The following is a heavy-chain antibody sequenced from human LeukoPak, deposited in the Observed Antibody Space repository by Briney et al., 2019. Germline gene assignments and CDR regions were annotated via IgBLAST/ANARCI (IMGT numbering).Heavy chain of an antibody. V-gene: IGHV4-39*01. CDR3: ARGTAVPKPYYFDY. CDR2: IYYSGST. D-gene: IGHD3-10*01. Sequence: SETLSLTCTVSGGSISSSSYFWGWIRQPPGKGLEWIGTIYYSGSTYYNPSLKSRVTISVDTSKNQFSLKLSSVTAADTAVYYCARGTAVPKPYYFDYWGQGTLVTVSS. J-gene: IGHJ4*02. CDR1: GGSISSSSYF.